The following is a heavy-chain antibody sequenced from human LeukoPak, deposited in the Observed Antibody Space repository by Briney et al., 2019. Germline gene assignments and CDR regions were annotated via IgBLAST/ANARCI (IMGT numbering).Heavy chain of an antibody. D-gene: IGHD1-1*01. J-gene: IGHJ4*02. Sequence: GESLKISCKGSGYSFTSYWISWVRQVPGKGLEWMGRIDPSDSYTNYSPSFQGHVTISVDKSISTAFLQWSSLKAPDTAMYYCARQDGNSKYYFDYWGQGTLSPSPQ. CDR1: GYSFTSYW. V-gene: IGHV5-10-1*01. CDR2: IDPSDSYT. CDR3: ARQDGNSKYYFDY.